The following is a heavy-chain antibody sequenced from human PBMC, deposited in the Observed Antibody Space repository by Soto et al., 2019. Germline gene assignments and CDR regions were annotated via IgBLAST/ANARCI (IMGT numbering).Heavy chain of an antibody. J-gene: IGHJ4*02. CDR1: GFTFSNAW. Sequence: GVLSLSCAASGFTFSNAWMSWVRQAPGKGLEWVGRIKSKTNGGTRDYAAPVKGRFTMSRDDSKNIVYLQMSSLKTEDTAVYYCTTDDPINKNWGQGTLVTSPQ. CDR3: TTDDPINKN. V-gene: IGHV3-15*01. CDR2: IKSKTNGGTR.